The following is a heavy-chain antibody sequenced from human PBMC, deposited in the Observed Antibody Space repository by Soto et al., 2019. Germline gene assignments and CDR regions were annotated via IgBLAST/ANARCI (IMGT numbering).Heavy chain of an antibody. CDR2: IYYSGST. D-gene: IGHD3-22*01. V-gene: IGHV4-59*01. CDR3: ARVKDYYDSSGYSVYYYYGMDV. J-gene: IGHJ6*02. CDR1: GGSISSYY. Sequence: PAETLSLTCTVSGGSISSYYWSWIRQPPGKGLEWIGYIYYSGSTNYNPSLKSRVTISVDTSKNQFSLKLSSVTAADTAVYYCARVKDYYDSSGYSVYYYYGMDVWGQGTTVTVSS.